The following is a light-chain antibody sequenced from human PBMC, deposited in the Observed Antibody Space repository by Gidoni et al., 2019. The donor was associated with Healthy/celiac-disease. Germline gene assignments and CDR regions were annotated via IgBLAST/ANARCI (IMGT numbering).Light chain of an antibody. V-gene: IGLV2-14*01. Sequence: QSALTQPASVSGSPGQSITISCTGTSSDVGGYNYVSWYQQHPGKAPKLMIYEVSNRPSGVSTRFSGSKSGHTASLTISGLQAEDEADYYCSSYTSSSTLFGTGTKVTVL. CDR1: SSDVGGYNY. CDR3: SSYTSSSTL. J-gene: IGLJ1*01. CDR2: EVS.